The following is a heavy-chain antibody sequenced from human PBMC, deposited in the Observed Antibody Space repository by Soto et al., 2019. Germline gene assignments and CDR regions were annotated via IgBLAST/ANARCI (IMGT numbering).Heavy chain of an antibody. D-gene: IGHD6-13*01. CDR3: AIAKGATRVKYISSRSLELKVENYYYYCMDV. CDR2: ISYDGSNK. Sequence: PWGSLRLSCAASGFTFSSYAMHWVRQAPGKGLEWVAVISYDGSNKYYADSVKGRFTISRDNSKNTLYLQMNSLRAEDTAVYYCAIAKGATRVKYISSRSLELKVENYYYYCMDVWGQGTTVTVSS. CDR1: GFTFSSYA. J-gene: IGHJ6*02. V-gene: IGHV3-30-3*01.